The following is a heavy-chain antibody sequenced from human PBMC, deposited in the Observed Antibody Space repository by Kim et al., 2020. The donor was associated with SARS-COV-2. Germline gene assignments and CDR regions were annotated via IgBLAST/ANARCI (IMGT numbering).Heavy chain of an antibody. V-gene: IGHV4-34*01. Sequence: SETLSLTCAVYGGSFSGYYWSWIRQPPGKGLEWIGEINHSGSTNYNPSLKSRVTISVDTSKNQFSLKLSSVTAADTAVYYCYLRQWLVHGYHFDYWGQGTLVTVSS. J-gene: IGHJ4*02. CDR3: YLRQWLVHGYHFDY. CDR1: GGSFSGYY. CDR2: INHSGST. D-gene: IGHD6-19*01.